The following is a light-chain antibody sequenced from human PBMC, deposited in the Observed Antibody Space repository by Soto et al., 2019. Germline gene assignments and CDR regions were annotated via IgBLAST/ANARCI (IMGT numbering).Light chain of an antibody. CDR2: EVN. V-gene: IGLV2-23*02. CDR1: TSDVGGYDV. J-gene: IGLJ3*02. CDR3: CSFAGSSTFWV. Sequence: QSALTQPASVSGSPGQSITISCSGTTSDVGGYDVVSWYRQHPGKAHKLMIFEVNQRPSGVSDRFSGSKSGNTASLTISGLQAGDEADYYCCSFAGSSTFWVFGGGTKVTVL.